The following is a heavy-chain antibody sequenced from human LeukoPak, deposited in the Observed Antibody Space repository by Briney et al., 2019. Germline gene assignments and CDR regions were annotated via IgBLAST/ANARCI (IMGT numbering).Heavy chain of an antibody. D-gene: IGHD6-13*01. Sequence: SETLSLTCAVYGGSFSGYYSSWIRQPPGKGLEWTGEINHSGSTNYNPSLKSRVTISVDQSKHQFSLKLSSVTAADTAVYYCARGVAAAGTRRTYYFDYWGQRALVTVSS. J-gene: IGHJ4*02. CDR2: INHSGST. V-gene: IGHV4-34*01. CDR1: GGSFSGYY. CDR3: ARGVAAAGTRRTYYFDY.